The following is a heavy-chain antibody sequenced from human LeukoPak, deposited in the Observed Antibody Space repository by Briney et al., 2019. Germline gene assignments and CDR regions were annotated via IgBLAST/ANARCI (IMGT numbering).Heavy chain of an antibody. CDR3: AKEEVISGNHGVYFDY. J-gene: IGHJ4*02. D-gene: IGHD3-22*01. V-gene: IGHV3-30*02. CDR2: IRYDGNSN. CDR1: GFTFRSYG. Sequence: PGGSLSLSCAASGFTFRSYGMHWVRPAPGKGLEWVAFIRYDGNSNYYADSVKGRFTTSRDNSRSTLYLQMNSLRAEDTAVYYCAKEEVISGNHGVYFDYWGQGTLVTVSS.